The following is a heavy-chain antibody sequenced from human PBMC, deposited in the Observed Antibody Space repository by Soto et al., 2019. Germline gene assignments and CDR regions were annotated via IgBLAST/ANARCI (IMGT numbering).Heavy chain of an antibody. CDR1: GYTFTGYY. Sequence: ASVKVSCKASGYTFTGYYMHWVRQAPGQGLEWMGWINPNSGGTNYAQKFQGRVTMTRDTSISTAYMELSRLRSDDTAVYYCARDVRFLEWSYYYYGMDVWGQGTTVTVSS. D-gene: IGHD3-3*01. CDR3: ARDVRFLEWSYYYYGMDV. V-gene: IGHV1-2*02. CDR2: INPNSGGT. J-gene: IGHJ6*02.